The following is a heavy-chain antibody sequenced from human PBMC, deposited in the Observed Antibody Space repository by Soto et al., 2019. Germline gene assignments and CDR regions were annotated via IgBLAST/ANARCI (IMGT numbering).Heavy chain of an antibody. Sequence: EVQLVESGGGLVKPGGSLRLSCAASGFTFSSYSMNWVRQAPGKGLEWVSSISSSSSYIYYADSVKGRFTISRDNAKNSLYLQMNSLRADDTAVYYCARGWYCSSTSCYYYYGMDVWGQGTTVTVSS. CDR1: GFTFSSYS. CDR2: ISSSSSYI. CDR3: ARGWYCSSTSCYYYYGMDV. D-gene: IGHD2-2*01. J-gene: IGHJ6*02. V-gene: IGHV3-21*01.